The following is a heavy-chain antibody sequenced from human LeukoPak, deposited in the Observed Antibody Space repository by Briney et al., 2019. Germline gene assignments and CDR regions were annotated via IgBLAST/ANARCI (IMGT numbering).Heavy chain of an antibody. CDR3: ARVVGSYYGYFDY. D-gene: IGHD1-26*01. CDR1: GFTFNSYS. V-gene: IGHV3-48*01. Sequence: TGGSLRLSCAASGFTFNSYSMNWVRQAPGKGLEWVSFISSSSSTIYYADSVKGRFTISRDNGQKSLYLQMDSLRAEDTAVYYCARVVGSYYGYFDYWGQGTLVTVSS. J-gene: IGHJ4*02. CDR2: ISSSSSTI.